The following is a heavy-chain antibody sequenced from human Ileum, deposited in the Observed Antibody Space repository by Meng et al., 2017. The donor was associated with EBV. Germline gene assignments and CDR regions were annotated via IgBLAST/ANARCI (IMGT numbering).Heavy chain of an antibody. CDR3: ATSRIAKFDR. V-gene: IGHV6-1*01. CDR1: GDSVPSDKTA. CDR2: TYRRSRWYY. J-gene: IGHJ5*02. Sequence: FQWQTSGPGLLPPAQSLPLSCVISGDSVPSDKTAWNWIRQSPSRGLEWLGRTYRRSRWYYDYALSVKSRINISPDTSKNQVSLQLNSVTDEDTGIYYCATSRIAKFDRWGQGTLVTVSS.